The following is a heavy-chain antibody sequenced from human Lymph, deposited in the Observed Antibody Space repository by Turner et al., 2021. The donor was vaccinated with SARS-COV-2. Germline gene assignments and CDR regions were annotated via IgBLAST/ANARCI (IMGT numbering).Heavy chain of an antibody. V-gene: IGHV3-43*02. Sequence: EVQLVESGGGVVQPGGSLRLSCAASGFTFYDYAMYWVRQAPGKGLEWVSLISGDGGSTYYADSMKGRFTISRDDSKNSLYLQINSLRTEDTALYYCAKEGLSGRRLQFVPYFAYWGQGTLVSVSS. CDR1: GFTFYDYA. D-gene: IGHD5-12*01. CDR3: AKEGLSGRRLQFVPYFAY. CDR2: ISGDGGST. J-gene: IGHJ4*02.